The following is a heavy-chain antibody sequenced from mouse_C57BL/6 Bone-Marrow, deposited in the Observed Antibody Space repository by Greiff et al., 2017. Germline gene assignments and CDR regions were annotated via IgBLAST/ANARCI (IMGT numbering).Heavy chain of an antibody. CDR1: GFTFSSYG. CDR2: ISSGGSYT. V-gene: IGHV5-6*01. CDR3: SRLHYYGSSYGFAY. Sequence: EVQLVESGGDLVKPGGSLKLSCAASGFTFSSYGMSWVRQTPDKRLEWVATISSGGSYTYYPDSVKGRFTISSDNAKNTLYLLMSSLKSEDTAMYYCSRLHYYGSSYGFAYWGQGTLVTVSA. D-gene: IGHD1-1*01. J-gene: IGHJ3*01.